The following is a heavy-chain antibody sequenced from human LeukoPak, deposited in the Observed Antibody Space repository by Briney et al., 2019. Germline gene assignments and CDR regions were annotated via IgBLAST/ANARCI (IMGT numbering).Heavy chain of an antibody. D-gene: IGHD6-19*01. CDR2: IRHDASDE. V-gene: IGHV3-30*02. CDR1: GFTFSSYG. J-gene: IGHJ4*02. CDR3: AKFPAVAGTHFDY. Sequence: GGSLRLSCAVSGFTFSSYGMHWVRQAPGKGLEWVAFIRHDASDEDYADSVKGRFTISRDNSKNTLYLQMNSLRAEDTAVYYCAKFPAVAGTHFDYWGQRTLVTVSS.